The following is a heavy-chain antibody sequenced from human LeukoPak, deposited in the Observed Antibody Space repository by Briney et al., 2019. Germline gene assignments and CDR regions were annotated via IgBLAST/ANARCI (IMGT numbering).Heavy chain of an antibody. J-gene: IGHJ4*02. CDR2: VFYSGST. CDR1: GGSIGSYY. D-gene: IGHD3-10*01. V-gene: IGHV4-59*08. Sequence: SETLSLTCTVSGGSIGSYYWNWIRQPPGKGLEWIGYVFYSGSTNYNPSLKSRVIISLDTSQKQFSLKLSSVTAADTAVYYCARLTIATTGTGFDSWGQGTQVTVSS. CDR3: ARLTIATTGTGFDS.